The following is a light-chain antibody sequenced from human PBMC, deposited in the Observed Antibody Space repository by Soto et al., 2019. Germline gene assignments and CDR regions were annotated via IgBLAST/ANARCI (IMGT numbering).Light chain of an antibody. CDR1: QSISSY. J-gene: IGKJ5*01. CDR3: QQYSNWPPT. CDR2: DAS. Sequence: IILKQSPATLSLYTGDRATLSCRASQSISSYLSWYQQKPGQAPRPVIYDASNRATDTPARFSGSGSGTDFTLTISSLEPEDFAVYYCQQYSNWPPTFGQGTLLEI. V-gene: IGKV3-11*01.